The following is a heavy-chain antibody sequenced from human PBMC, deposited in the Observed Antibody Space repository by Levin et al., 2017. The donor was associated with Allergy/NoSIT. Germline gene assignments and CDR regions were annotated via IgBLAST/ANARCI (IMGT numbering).Heavy chain of an antibody. CDR2: ISISSSYT. J-gene: IGHJ4*02. V-gene: IGHV3-11*05. CDR3: ARVADSTKYYFDY. Sequence: PGGSLRLSCAASGFTFSDYYMSWIRQAPGKGLEWVSYISISSSYTSYADSVKGRFTISRDNAKNSLYLQMNSLRAEDTAVYYCARVADSTKYYFDYWGQGTLVTVSS. CDR1: GFTFSDYY. D-gene: IGHD3-22*01.